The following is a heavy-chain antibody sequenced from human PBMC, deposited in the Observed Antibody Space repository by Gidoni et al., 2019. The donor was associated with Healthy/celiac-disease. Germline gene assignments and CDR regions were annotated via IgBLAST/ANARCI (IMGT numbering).Heavy chain of an antibody. V-gene: IGHV1-8*01. CDR1: GYTFTSYD. D-gene: IGHD2-2*02. CDR3: ARVDRYCSSTSCYNYWYFDL. J-gene: IGHJ2*01. CDR2: MNPNSGNT. Sequence: QVQLVQSGAEVKKPGASVKVSCKASGYTFTSYDLNWVRQATGQGLEWMGWMNPNSGNTGYAQKFQGRVTMTRNTSISTAYMELSSLRSEDTAVYYCARVDRYCSSTSCYNYWYFDLWGRGTLVTVSS.